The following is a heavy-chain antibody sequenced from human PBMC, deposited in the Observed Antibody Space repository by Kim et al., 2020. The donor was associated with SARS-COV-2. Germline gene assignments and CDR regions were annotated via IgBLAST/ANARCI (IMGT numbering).Heavy chain of an antibody. D-gene: IGHD2-21*02. J-gene: IGHJ5*02. V-gene: IGHV3-30*02. Sequence: SVKGRFTISRDNSKNTLYLQMNSLRAEDTAVYYCAKGTWDKVTGHNAFDTWGQGTLVTVAS. CDR3: AKGTWDKVTGHNAFDT.